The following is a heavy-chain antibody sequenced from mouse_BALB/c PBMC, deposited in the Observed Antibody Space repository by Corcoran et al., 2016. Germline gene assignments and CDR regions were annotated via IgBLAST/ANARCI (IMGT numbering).Heavy chain of an antibody. Sequence: EVLLQQSGPELVKPGTSVKISCKASGYTFTDYNMDWVRQGHGKSLEWIGDINPRSGGTIYNQTLKGKATLTLDKSSSTAYMELRSLTSEDNAVYYCARWGITTFDDWGQGTTVTVSS. CDR1: GYTFTDYN. V-gene: IGHV1-18*01. CDR3: ARWGITTFDD. J-gene: IGHJ2*01. D-gene: IGHD1-1*01. CDR2: INPRSGGT.